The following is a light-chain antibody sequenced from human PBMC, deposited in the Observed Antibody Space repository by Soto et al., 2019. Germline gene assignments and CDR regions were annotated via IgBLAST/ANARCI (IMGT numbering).Light chain of an antibody. Sequence: ENVLTQSPAALSLSPGDRATLSCGASQSVRSSYVAWYQQKAGLAPRLLIYDGSSRASGIPDRFSGSGSGTDFTLTIGRLEPEDFALYYCQQYDNSAPLSFGGGTKV. CDR2: DGS. CDR3: QQYDNSAPLS. CDR1: QSVRSSY. J-gene: IGKJ4*01. V-gene: IGKV3D-20*01.